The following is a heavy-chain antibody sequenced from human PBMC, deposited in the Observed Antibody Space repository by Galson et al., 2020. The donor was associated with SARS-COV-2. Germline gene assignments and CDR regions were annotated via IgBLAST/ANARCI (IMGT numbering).Heavy chain of an antibody. V-gene: IGHV5-51*01. J-gene: IGHJ4*02. Sequence: GESLKISCQGSGYSFTSYWIVWVRQLPGEGLEWMGLIYPGDSVTRYSPSFQGQVPISADKSISTAYLQWSSLKATDTAMYYCARHYDMSGYYYRRAFYFDYWGQGTLVTVSS. CDR3: ARHYDMSGYYYRRAFYFDY. D-gene: IGHD3-22*01. CDR1: GYSFTSYW. CDR2: IYPGDSVT.